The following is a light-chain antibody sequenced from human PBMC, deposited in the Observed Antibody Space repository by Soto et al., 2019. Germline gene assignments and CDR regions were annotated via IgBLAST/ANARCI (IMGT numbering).Light chain of an antibody. J-gene: IGLJ1*01. CDR3: QSCDRSLSSYV. CDR1: SSNIGAGYD. V-gene: IGLV1-40*01. Sequence: QSVLTQPPSVSGAPGQRVTISCTGSSSNIGAGYDVHWYQQLPGTAPKLLIYGNSNRPSGVPDRFSGSQSGTSASLAITGLQDEDEAEYYCQSCDRSLSSYVFGTGTKLTVL. CDR2: GNS.